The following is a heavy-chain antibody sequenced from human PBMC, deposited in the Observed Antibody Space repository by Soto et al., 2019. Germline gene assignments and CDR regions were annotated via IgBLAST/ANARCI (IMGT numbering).Heavy chain of an antibody. CDR2: INPNSGGT. J-gene: IGHJ4*02. D-gene: IGHD1-1*01. CDR3: AREPATAKPEGVDF. Sequence: ASLKVSCKASGYTFSDYYIHWVRQAPGQGLEWMGWINPNSGGTKYAPKFQGGVTMTRDTSITTAYMELSRLRSGDTAVYYCAREPATAKPEGVDFWGQGTLVTVSS. V-gene: IGHV1-2*02. CDR1: GYTFSDYY.